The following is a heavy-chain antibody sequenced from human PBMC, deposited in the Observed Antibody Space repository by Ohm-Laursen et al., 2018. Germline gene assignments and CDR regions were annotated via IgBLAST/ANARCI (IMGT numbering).Heavy chain of an antibody. CDR1: GFTFNTYT. CDR2: ISSTSSTI. V-gene: IGHV3-48*01. CDR3: ARRGRDGYNYLSGAEYYFDY. Sequence: SLRLSCAASGFTFNTYTMNWVRQAPGKGLEWVSYISSTSSTIYYADSVKGRFTISRDNAENSLYLQMNSLRAEDTAVYYCARRGRDGYNYLSGAEYYFDYWGQGTLVTVSS. J-gene: IGHJ4*02. D-gene: IGHD5-24*01.